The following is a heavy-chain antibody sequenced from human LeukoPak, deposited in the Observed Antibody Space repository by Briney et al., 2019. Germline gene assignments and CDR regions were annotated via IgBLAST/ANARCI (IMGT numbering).Heavy chain of an antibody. CDR2: ISSSSSYI. J-gene: IGHJ4*02. CDR1: GFTFSSYS. V-gene: IGHV3-21*01. D-gene: IGHD5-24*01. CDR3: ARDRDGYESSFPFDY. Sequence: GGCLRLSCAASGFTFSSYSMNWVRQAPGKGLEWVSSISSSSSYIYYADSVKGRFTISRDNAKNSLYLQMNSLRAEDTAVYYCARDRDGYESSFPFDYWGQGTLVTVSS.